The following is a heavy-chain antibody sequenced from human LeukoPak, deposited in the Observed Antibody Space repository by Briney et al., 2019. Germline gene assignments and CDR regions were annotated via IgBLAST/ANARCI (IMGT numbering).Heavy chain of an antibody. J-gene: IGHJ4*02. CDR1: GYRFTNYW. Sequence: GESLKISCKGSGYRFTNYWIGWVRQMRGKGLEWMGIIYPGDSDTRYSPSFQGQVTISADKSISTAYLQWSSLKASDTAMYYCAGSIEAPGFPFDYWGQGTLVTVSS. D-gene: IGHD3-10*01. V-gene: IGHV5-51*01. CDR2: IYPGDSDT. CDR3: AGSIEAPGFPFDY.